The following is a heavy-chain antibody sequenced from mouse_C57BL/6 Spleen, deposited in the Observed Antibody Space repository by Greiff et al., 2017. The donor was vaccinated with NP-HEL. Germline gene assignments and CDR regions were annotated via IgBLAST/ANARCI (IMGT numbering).Heavy chain of an antibody. CDR2: INSNGGST. V-gene: IGHV5-6-3*01. CDR1: GFTFSSYG. J-gene: IGHJ2*01. Sequence: EVQRVESGGGLVQPGGSLKLSCAASGFTFSSYGMSWVRQTPDKRLELVATINSNGGSTYYPDSVKGRFTISRDNAKNTLYLQMSSLESEDTAMYYCARMARTINWGQGTTLTVSS. CDR3: ARMARTIN.